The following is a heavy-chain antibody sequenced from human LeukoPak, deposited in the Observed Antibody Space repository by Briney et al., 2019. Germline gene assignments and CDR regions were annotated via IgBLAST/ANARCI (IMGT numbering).Heavy chain of an antibody. D-gene: IGHD2-21*02. CDR2: MNPNSGNT. V-gene: IGHV1-8*03. J-gene: IGHJ2*01. CDR1: GYTFTSYD. Sequence: GASVKVSCKASGYTFTSYDINWVRQATGQGLEWMGWMNPNSGNTGYAQKFQGRVTITRNTSISTAYMELSSLRSEDTAVYYCARAPGYCGGDCYWYFDLWGRGTLVTVPS. CDR3: ARAPGYCGGDCYWYFDL.